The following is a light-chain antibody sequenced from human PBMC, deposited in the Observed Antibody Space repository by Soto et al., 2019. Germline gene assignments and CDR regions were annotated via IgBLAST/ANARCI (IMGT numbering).Light chain of an antibody. Sequence: DIQMTQSPSSLAASVGDRVTITCRASQGIIDYLAWYQQKPGRAPKLLIYAASTLHSGVPSRFSGSGAGTDFTLTISSLQPEDVATYYCQKYNSATRTFGQGTKVEIK. J-gene: IGKJ1*01. CDR2: AAS. CDR3: QKYNSATRT. CDR1: QGIIDY. V-gene: IGKV1-27*01.